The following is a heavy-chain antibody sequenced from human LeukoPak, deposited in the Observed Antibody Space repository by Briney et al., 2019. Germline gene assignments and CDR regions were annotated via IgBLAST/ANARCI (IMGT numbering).Heavy chain of an antibody. D-gene: IGHD3-22*01. V-gene: IGHV3-30*04. J-gene: IGHJ4*02. CDR2: ISYDGSNK. Sequence: GGSLRLSCAASGFTFSSYAMHWVRQAPGKGLEWVAVISYDGSNKYYADSVKGRFTISRDNSKNTLYLQMNSLRAEDTAVYYCARAPHFTMITLDYWGQGTLVTVSS. CDR3: ARAPHFTMITLDY. CDR1: GFTFSSYA.